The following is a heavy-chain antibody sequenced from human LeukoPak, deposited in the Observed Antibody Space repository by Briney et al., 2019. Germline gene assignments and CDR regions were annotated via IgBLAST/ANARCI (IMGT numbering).Heavy chain of an antibody. V-gene: IGHV1-69*13. CDR2: IVPIFGTA. Sequence: SVKVSCKASGGTFGSYAISWVRQAPGQWLEWMGGIVPIFGTANYAQKFQGRVTITADESTSTAYMELSSLRSEDTAVYYCARAWEYCSSTSCFDAFDIWGQGTMVTVSS. D-gene: IGHD2-2*01. CDR1: GGTFGSYA. CDR3: ARAWEYCSSTSCFDAFDI. J-gene: IGHJ3*02.